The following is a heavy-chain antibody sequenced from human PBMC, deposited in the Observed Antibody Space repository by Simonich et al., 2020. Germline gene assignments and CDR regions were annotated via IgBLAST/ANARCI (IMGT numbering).Heavy chain of an antibody. V-gene: IGHV1-18*01. CDR3: ARSTTGTTAFDI. D-gene: IGHD1-1*01. CDR2: ISANNGNT. J-gene: IGHJ3*02. CDR1: GYTFTRYG. Sequence: QVQLVQSGAEVKKPGASVKVSCKASGYTFTRYGISWVRQAPGKGLEWMGRISANNGNTNYARELKGRVTMTTDTSTSTAYMELRSLRSDDTAVYYCARSTTGTTAFDIWGQGTMVTVSS.